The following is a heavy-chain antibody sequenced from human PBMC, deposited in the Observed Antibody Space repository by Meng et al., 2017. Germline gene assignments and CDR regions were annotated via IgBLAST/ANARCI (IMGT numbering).Heavy chain of an antibody. Sequence: VQVLGSGGGLVEPGGSLGLSCAASGFTFISYAMSWVRQAPGKGLEWVAVIWYDGSNKYYADSVKGRFTISRDNSKNTLYLQMNSLRAEDTAVYYWARVVYSSGWSFDYWGQGTLVTVSS. D-gene: IGHD6-19*01. CDR1: GFTFISYA. CDR3: ARVVYSSGWSFDY. J-gene: IGHJ4*02. V-gene: IGHV3-33*01. CDR2: IWYDGSNK.